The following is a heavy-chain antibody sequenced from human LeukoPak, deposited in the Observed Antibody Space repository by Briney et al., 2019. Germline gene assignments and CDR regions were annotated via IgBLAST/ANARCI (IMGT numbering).Heavy chain of an antibody. CDR1: GFTFSSYS. D-gene: IGHD3-22*01. CDR2: ISSSSSYI. J-gene: IGHJ5*02. CDR3: ARGILSYYYDSSCWNWFDP. Sequence: GGSLRLPCAASGFTFSSYSMNWVRQAPGKGLEWGSSISSSSSYIYYADSVKGRFTISRDNAKNSLYLQMNSLRAEDTAVYYCARGILSYYYDSSCWNWFDPWGQGTLVTVSS. V-gene: IGHV3-21*01.